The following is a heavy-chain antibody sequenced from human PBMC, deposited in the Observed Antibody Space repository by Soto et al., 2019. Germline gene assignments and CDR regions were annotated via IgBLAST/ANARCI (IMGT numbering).Heavy chain of an antibody. CDR2: INHSGST. CDR1: GGSFSGYY. Sequence: ASETLSLTCAVYGGSFSGYYWSWIRQPPGKGLEWIGEINHSGSTNYNPSLKSRVTISVDTSKNQFSLKLSSVTAADTAVYYCARGSPRVTMVRGGRYWFDPWGQGTLVTVS. V-gene: IGHV4-34*01. J-gene: IGHJ5*02. CDR3: ARGSPRVTMVRGGRYWFDP. D-gene: IGHD3-10*01.